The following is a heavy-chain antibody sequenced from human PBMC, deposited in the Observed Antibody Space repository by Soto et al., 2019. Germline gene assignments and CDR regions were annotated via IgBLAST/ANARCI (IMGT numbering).Heavy chain of an antibody. CDR1: GGTFSSCA. CDR2: IIPIFGTA. J-gene: IGHJ4*02. CDR3: AKLXRDYYGLGSYYNPPGFDY. D-gene: IGHD3-10*01. Sequence: AASVKVSCKASGGTFSSCAFIWVRQAPGQGLEWMGRIIPIFGTANYAQKFQGRVAITADKSTSTAYMELSSLRAEDTAVYYCAKLXRDYYGLGSYYNPPGFDYWGQGTLVTVS. V-gene: IGHV1-69*06.